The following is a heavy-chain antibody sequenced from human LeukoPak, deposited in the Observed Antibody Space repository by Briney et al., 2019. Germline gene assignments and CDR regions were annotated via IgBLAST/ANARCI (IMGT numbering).Heavy chain of an antibody. V-gene: IGHV3-64*01. CDR1: GFTFSSYA. CDR3: AREVGKWLQLGGLHFDY. J-gene: IGHJ4*02. CDR2: ISSNGGST. D-gene: IGHD5-24*01. Sequence: PGGSLRLSCAASGFTFSSYAMHWVRQAPGKGLEYVSAISSNGGSTYYANSVKGRFTISRDNSKNTLYLQMGSLRAEDMAVYYCAREVGKWLQLGGLHFDYWGQGTLVTVSS.